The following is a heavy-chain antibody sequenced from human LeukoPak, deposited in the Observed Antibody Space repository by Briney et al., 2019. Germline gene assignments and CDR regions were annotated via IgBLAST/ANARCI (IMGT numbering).Heavy chain of an antibody. CDR2: ISWNSGSI. V-gene: IGHV3-9*01. CDR3: AKDTGRRFGESRAFDY. J-gene: IGHJ4*02. D-gene: IGHD3-10*01. CDR1: GFTFDDYA. Sequence: GGSLRLSCAASGFTFDDYAMHWVRQAPGKGLEWVSGISWNSGSIGYADSVKGRFTISRDNAKNSLYLQMNSLRAEDTALYYCAKDTGRRFGESRAFDYWGQGTLVTVSS.